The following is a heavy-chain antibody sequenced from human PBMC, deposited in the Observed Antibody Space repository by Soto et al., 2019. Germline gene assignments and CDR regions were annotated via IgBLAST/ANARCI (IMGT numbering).Heavy chain of an antibody. D-gene: IGHD2-2*01. V-gene: IGHV1-8*01. CDR3: TRGPFRSSTSCYDYYFYMDV. Sequence: ASVKVFCKASGYTSTSYDLNWVPQATGRGLKWMGWMNPNRGNTGYAQKFQGRVTMTRNTSISTAAMELSSPRSEETAGCYSTRGPFRSSTSCYDYYFYMDVWGNGSPVTVAS. CDR2: MNPNRGNT. J-gene: IGHJ6*03. CDR1: GYTSTSYD.